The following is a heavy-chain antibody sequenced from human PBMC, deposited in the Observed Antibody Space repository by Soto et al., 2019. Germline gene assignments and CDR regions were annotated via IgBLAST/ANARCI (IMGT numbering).Heavy chain of an antibody. D-gene: IGHD2-2*01. CDR2: IFHSGST. V-gene: IGHV4-59*01. CDR1: GASISSSY. Sequence: SETLSLTCTVSGASISSSYWSWIRQPPGKGLEWIGYIFHSGSTNYNPSLKSRVTISVDTSKNQFSLNLSSLTTADTAVYFCARVGNLYSSTSAGVGRLDYWSQGTFVTVSS. J-gene: IGHJ4*02. CDR3: ARVGNLYSSTSAGVGRLDY.